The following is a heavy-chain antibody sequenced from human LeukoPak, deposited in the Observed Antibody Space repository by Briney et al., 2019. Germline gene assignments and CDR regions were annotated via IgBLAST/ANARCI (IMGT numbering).Heavy chain of an antibody. CDR2: ISASGGST. Sequence: PGGSLRLSCAASGFTFGSSAMSWVRQVPGKGLEWVSGISASGGSTYYADSVKGRFTISRDNAKNSLYLQMNSLRAEDTAVYYCASNSVFLDSPWGQGTLVTVSS. V-gene: IGHV3-23*01. CDR3: ASNSVFLDSP. D-gene: IGHD5-24*01. J-gene: IGHJ5*02. CDR1: GFTFGSSA.